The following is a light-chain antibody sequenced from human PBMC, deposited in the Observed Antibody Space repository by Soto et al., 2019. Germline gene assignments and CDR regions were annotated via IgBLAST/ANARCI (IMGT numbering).Light chain of an antibody. CDR2: DSS. V-gene: IGKV3-20*01. CDR3: QQYGSSPLT. Sequence: EIVLTQSPATLSLSPGERATLSCRASQSVRNQLAWYQQKPGQAPRLLIYDSSNRATGIPGRFSGSGSGTDFTLTITRLEPEDFAVYYCQQYGSSPLTFGGGTKVEIK. CDR1: QSVRNQ. J-gene: IGKJ4*01.